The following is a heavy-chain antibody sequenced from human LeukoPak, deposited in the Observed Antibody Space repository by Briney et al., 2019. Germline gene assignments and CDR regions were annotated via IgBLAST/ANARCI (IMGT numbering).Heavy chain of an antibody. V-gene: IGHV3-66*01. J-gene: IGHJ6*03. CDR2: IYSDSNT. Sequence: ETLSLTCSVSDDSITMYYWTWVRQAPGKGLECVSVIYSDSNTYYADSVKGRFTISRDNFKNTLYLQMSSLRAEDTAVYYCAKGGISTIVRGVIGYMDVWGKGTTVTISS. CDR1: DDSITMYY. D-gene: IGHD3-10*01. CDR3: AKGGISTIVRGVIGYMDV.